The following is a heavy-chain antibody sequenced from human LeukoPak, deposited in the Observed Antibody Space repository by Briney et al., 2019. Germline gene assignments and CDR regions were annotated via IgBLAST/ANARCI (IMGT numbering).Heavy chain of an antibody. CDR2: IYYSGST. J-gene: IGHJ4*02. CDR1: GGSISSSSYY. V-gene: IGHV4-39*01. Sequence: SETLSHTCTVSGGSISSSSYYWGWIRQPPGKGLEWIGSIYYSGSTYYNPSLKSRVIISVDTSENRFSLKLSSVTAADTAVYYCARAISGFYVWWGQGTLVTVSS. D-gene: IGHD3-16*01. CDR3: ARAISGFYVW.